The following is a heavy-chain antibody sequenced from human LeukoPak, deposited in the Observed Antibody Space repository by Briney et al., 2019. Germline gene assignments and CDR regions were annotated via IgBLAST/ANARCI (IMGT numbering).Heavy chain of an antibody. J-gene: IGHJ4*02. CDR3: EFRPLYTGSSFDY. CDR1: GDTINNYA. D-gene: IGHD1-26*01. Sequence: GASVKVSCKASGDTINNYAINWVRQAPGQGLEWMGGIIPVFGTTEYSPKFQGRVTLTADGATGTAHMDLSSLRSEDTAEYYCEFRPLYTGSSFDYWGQGTLVIVSS. V-gene: IGHV1-69*13. CDR2: IIPVFGTT.